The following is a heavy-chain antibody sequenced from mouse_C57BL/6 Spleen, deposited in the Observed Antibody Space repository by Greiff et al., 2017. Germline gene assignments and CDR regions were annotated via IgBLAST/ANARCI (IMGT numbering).Heavy chain of an antibody. J-gene: IGHJ2*01. CDR1: GYTFTSYW. CDR2: IDPSDSYT. CDR3: ARYGSSSYFDY. V-gene: IGHV1-69*01. D-gene: IGHD1-1*01. Sequence: QVQLQQPGAELVMPGASVKLSCKASGYTFTSYWMHWVKQRPGQGLEWIGQIDPSDSYTNYNQKFKGKSTLTVDKSSSTAYMQLSSLTSADSAVYECARYGSSSYFDYWGQGTTLTVSS.